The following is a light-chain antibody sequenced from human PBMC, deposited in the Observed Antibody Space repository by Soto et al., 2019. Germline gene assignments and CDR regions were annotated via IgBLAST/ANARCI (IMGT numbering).Light chain of an antibody. CDR3: DSWDNSLSVVL. V-gene: IGLV1-51*01. CDR1: SSNIGSNY. J-gene: IGLJ2*01. CDR2: DNY. Sequence: QSVLTQPPSVSAAPGQRVTISCSGSSSNIGSNYVSWYQQLPGTAPKLLIYDNYKRPSGIPDRFSGSTSGTSATLAIAGLPTGDEADYYCDSWDNSLSVVLFGGGTKVTVL.